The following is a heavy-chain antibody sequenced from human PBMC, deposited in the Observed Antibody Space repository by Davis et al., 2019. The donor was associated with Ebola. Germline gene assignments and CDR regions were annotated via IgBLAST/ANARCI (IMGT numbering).Heavy chain of an antibody. CDR1: GFTFSNAW. Sequence: PGGSLRLSCAASGFTFSNAWTSWVRQAPGKGLEWVGRIKSKTDGGTTDYAAPVKGRFTISRDDSKNTLYLQMNSLKTEDTAVYYCTTDRVMITFGGVIWGQGTLVTVSS. V-gene: IGHV3-15*01. CDR3: TTDRVMITFGGVI. CDR2: IKSKTDGGTT. J-gene: IGHJ4*02. D-gene: IGHD3-16*01.